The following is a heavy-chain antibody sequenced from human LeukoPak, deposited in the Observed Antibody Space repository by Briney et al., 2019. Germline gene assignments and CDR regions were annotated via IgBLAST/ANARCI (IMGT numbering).Heavy chain of an antibody. Sequence: GGSLRLSCAASGFTFSSYWMHWVRHAPGKGLVWVSRINSDGSSTSYADSVKGRFTISRDNAKNTLYPQMNSLRAEDTAVYYCARGENRAYYYGSGSYYWGQGTLVTVSS. CDR1: GFTFSSYW. CDR2: INSDGSST. CDR3: ARGENRAYYYGSGSYY. J-gene: IGHJ4*02. V-gene: IGHV3-74*01. D-gene: IGHD3-10*01.